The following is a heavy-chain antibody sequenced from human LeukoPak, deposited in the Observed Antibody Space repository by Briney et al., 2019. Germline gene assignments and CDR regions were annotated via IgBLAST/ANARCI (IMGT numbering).Heavy chain of an antibody. J-gene: IGHJ4*02. D-gene: IGHD5-24*01. Sequence: ASVKVSCKASGYTFTTYDINWVRRATGQGLEWMGWMNPNSDNTGYAQKFQGRVTMTRNTSISTAYMELSSLRSDDTAVYYCARAIRRVDGRYFDYWGQGTLVTVSS. CDR2: MNPNSDNT. V-gene: IGHV1-8*01. CDR1: GYTFTTYD. CDR3: ARAIRRVDGRYFDY.